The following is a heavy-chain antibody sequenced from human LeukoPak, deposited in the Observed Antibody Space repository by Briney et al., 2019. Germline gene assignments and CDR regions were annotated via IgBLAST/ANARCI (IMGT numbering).Heavy chain of an antibody. Sequence: SETLSLTCNVSGGSISTATYYWSWVRQHPGKGLEWIGYIYYDGSTYYNPSLKSRVTISADTSRNQFSLKLNSVTAADTAVYYCGRFLRDYYGSGTGTPQYYFDYWGQGILVTVSS. D-gene: IGHD3-10*01. CDR2: IYYDGST. V-gene: IGHV4-31*03. J-gene: IGHJ4*02. CDR3: GRFLRDYYGSGTGTPQYYFDY. CDR1: GGSISTATYY.